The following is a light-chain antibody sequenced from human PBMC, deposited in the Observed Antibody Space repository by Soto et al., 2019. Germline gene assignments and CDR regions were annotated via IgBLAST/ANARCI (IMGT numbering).Light chain of an antibody. Sequence: DIVMTQTPDSLAVSLGERATINCKSSQSVLYNSNNDSYLTWYQQKPGQAPRLLIYGASTRATGIPVRFSGSGSGTEFTLTISSLQSEDFAVYYCQQYDKWPPTFGQGTKVDIK. CDR2: GAS. CDR1: QSVLYNSNNDSY. CDR3: QQYDKWPPT. J-gene: IGKJ1*01. V-gene: IGKV4-1*01.